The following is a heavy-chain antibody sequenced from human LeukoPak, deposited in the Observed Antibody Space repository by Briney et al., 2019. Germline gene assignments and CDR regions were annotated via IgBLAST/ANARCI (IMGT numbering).Heavy chain of an antibody. V-gene: IGHV4-59*12. CDR1: GGSISSYY. D-gene: IGHD4-23*01. CDR2: IYYSGST. Sequence: PSETLSLTCTVSGGSISSYYWSWIRQPPGKGLEWIGYIYYSGSTNYNPSLKSRVTISVDTSKNQFSLKLSSVTAADTAVYYCARRTEVVYPNWFDPWGQGTLVTVSS. CDR3: ARRTEVVYPNWFDP. J-gene: IGHJ5*02.